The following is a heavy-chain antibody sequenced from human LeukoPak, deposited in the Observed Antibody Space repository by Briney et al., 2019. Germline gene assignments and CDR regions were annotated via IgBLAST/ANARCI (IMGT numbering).Heavy chain of an antibody. Sequence: PGGSLRLSCAASGFTVSSNYMSWVRQAPGKGLEWISVIYGGGNNAYYSDSVKGRFTISRDSSTNILFLQMNNLRVEDTAVYYCASADGSSPIFAVGSHNFWGQGTLVTVSS. V-gene: IGHV3-53*01. CDR3: ASADGSSPIFAVGSHNF. CDR2: IYGGGNNA. D-gene: IGHD3-3*01. CDR1: GFTVSSNY. J-gene: IGHJ4*02.